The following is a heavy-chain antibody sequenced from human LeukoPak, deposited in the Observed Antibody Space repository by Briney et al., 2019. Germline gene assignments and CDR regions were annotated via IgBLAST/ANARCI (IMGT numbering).Heavy chain of an antibody. CDR1: GYTFTGYY. CDR3: ARDRRPILELYYYYYYMDI. Sequence: ASVKVSCKASGYTFTGYYMHWVRQAPGQGLEWMGWINPNSGGTNYAQKFQGRVTMTRDTSISTAYMELSRLRSDDTAVYYCARDRRPILELYYYYYYMDIWGKGTTVTVSS. D-gene: IGHD3-3*01. J-gene: IGHJ6*03. V-gene: IGHV1-2*02. CDR2: INPNSGGT.